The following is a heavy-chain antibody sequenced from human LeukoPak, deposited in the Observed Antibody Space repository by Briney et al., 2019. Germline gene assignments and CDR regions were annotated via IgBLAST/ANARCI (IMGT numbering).Heavy chain of an antibody. CDR1: GYTFTSYG. D-gene: IGHD4-17*01. CDR2: ISGYNGNT. J-gene: IGHJ4*02. V-gene: IGHV1-18*01. Sequence: ASVNLSCKASGYTFTSYGSRWVRQVPGEGLEWMGWISGYNGNTKYAQKVQGRVTMTTDTSTNTAYMELRSLRSDDTAVYYCALNYGDYASVDYWGQGTLVTVSS. CDR3: ALNYGDYASVDY.